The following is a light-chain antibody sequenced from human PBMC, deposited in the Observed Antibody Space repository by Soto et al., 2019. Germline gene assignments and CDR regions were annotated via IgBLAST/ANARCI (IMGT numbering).Light chain of an antibody. CDR1: QGISSY. Sequence: QLTQSPSSLSASVGDRVTITCRASQGISSYLAWYQQKPGKAPKLLIYAASTLQSGVPSRFSGSGSGTEFTLTISSLQPDDFATDDCQQYYSYWTFGQGTKVDIK. V-gene: IGKV1-9*01. CDR3: QQYYSYWT. J-gene: IGKJ1*01. CDR2: AAS.